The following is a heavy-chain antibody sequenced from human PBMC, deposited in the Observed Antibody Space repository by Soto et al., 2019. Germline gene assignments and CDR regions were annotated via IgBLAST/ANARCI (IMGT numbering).Heavy chain of an antibody. Sequence: SETLSLTCTVSGGSISSGGYYWSWIRQHPGKGLEWIGYIYYSGSTCYNPSLKSRVTISVDTSKNQFSLKLSSVTAAGTAVYYCARGIIHDSTQFDYWGQGTLVTVSS. CDR3: ARGIIHDSTQFDY. J-gene: IGHJ4*02. V-gene: IGHV4-31*03. CDR1: GGSISSGGYY. CDR2: IYYSGST. D-gene: IGHD3-16*01.